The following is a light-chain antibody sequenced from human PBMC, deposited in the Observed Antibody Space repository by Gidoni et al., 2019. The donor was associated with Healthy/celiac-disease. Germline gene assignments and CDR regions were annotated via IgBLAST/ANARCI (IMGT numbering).Light chain of an antibody. CDR1: QRVSSN. CDR3: QQYNNWPPLT. V-gene: IGKV3-15*01. CDR2: GAS. J-gene: IGKJ4*01. Sequence: DIVMTPSPSTLSVSPGESATLSCRASQRVSSNLAWYQQKPGQAPRLLIYGASTRATGIPARFSGSGSGTEFTLTISSLQSEDFAVYYCQQYNNWPPLTFXGXTKVEIK.